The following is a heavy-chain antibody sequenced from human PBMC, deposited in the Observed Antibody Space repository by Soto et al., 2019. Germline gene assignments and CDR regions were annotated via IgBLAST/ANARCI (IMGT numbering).Heavy chain of an antibody. CDR2: INAANGDT. V-gene: IGHV1-3*01. D-gene: IGHD6-13*01. J-gene: IGHJ5*02. CDR3: VRRHVSATGIDWFDP. Sequence: EASVKVSCKASGYTFTSYGIHWVRQAPGQRREWMGWINAANGDTKYSPKFQGRVTITRDTSASTAYMELSSLRSEDTAVYYCVRRHVSATGIDWFDPWGQGTLVTVSS. CDR1: GYTFTSYG.